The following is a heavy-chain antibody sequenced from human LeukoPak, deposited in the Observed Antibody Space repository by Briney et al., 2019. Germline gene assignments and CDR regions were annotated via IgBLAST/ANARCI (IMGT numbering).Heavy chain of an antibody. CDR2: VNPNSGGR. Sequence: GASVKVSCKASGYTFTGYYIHWVRQAPGQGLEWMGWVNPNSGGRNYAQKFQGRVTTTRDTTISTAYMELSSLRSDDTAVYYCARSQWGIASAGLDYWGQGTLVSVSS. D-gene: IGHD6-13*01. CDR3: ARSQWGIASAGLDY. CDR1: GYTFTGYY. J-gene: IGHJ4*02. V-gene: IGHV1-2*02.